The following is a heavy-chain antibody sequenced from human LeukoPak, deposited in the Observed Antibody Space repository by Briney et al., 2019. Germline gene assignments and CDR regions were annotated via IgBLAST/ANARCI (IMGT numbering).Heavy chain of an antibody. V-gene: IGHV3-74*01. Sequence: GGSLRPSCAASGFTFSTYWMHWVRQAPGKGLVWVSRINTDGSNTNYADSVKGRFTISRDNAKNSLYLQMNSLRAEDTAVYYCARDLYGEDSDYWGQGTLVTVCS. J-gene: IGHJ4*02. D-gene: IGHD4-17*01. CDR1: GFTFSTYW. CDR3: ARDLYGEDSDY. CDR2: INTDGSNT.